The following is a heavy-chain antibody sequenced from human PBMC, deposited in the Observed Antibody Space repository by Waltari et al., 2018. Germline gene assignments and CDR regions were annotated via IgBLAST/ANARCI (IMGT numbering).Heavy chain of an antibody. CDR3: ARKYCSSTSCYTGGGWFDP. CDR1: VGSISSSY. Sequence: QVQLQESGPGLVKPSDTLSLTCPVSVGSISSSYWRWIRPPPGKGLEWIGYIYYSGSTNYNPSLKSRVTISVDTSKNQFSLKLSSVTAADTAVYYCARKYCSSTSCYTGGGWFDPWGQGTLVTVSS. J-gene: IGHJ5*02. V-gene: IGHV4-59*01. CDR2: IYYSGST. D-gene: IGHD2-2*02.